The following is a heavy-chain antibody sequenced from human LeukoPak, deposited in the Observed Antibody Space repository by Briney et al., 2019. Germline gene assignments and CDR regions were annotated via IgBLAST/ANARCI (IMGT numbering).Heavy chain of an antibody. J-gene: IGHJ4*02. CDR3: ARLGFCYSTHRLDDY. V-gene: IGHV4-59*08. Sequence: SETLSLTCTVSGGSISSYYWNWIRQPPGKGLEWIGYIYYSGSTKYNPSLKSRVTISVDTSKIQFSLKLTSVTAADTAVYYCARLGFCYSTHRLDDYWGQGTLVTVSS. D-gene: IGHD2-2*03. CDR1: GGSISSYY. CDR2: IYYSGST.